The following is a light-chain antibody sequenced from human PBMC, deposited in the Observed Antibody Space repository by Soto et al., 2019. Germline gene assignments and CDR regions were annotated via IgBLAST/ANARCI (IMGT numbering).Light chain of an antibody. J-gene: IGKJ1*01. CDR2: GAS. CDR3: QQYNNWLKT. Sequence: EIVMTQSPATLSVSPGERATLSCRASQSVSSNLAWYQQKPGQAPRLLIYGASTRATGIPARFSRSGSGTEFTLTISSLHAEEFPVYYCQQYNNWLKTFGQGTKVEIK. V-gene: IGKV3-15*01. CDR1: QSVSSN.